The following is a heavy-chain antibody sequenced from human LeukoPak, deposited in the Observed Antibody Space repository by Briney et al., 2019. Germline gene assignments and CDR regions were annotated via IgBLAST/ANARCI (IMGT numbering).Heavy chain of an antibody. CDR2: INHSGST. Sequence: SETLSLTCAVYGGSFSGYYWRWIRQPPGKGLEWIGEINHSGSTNYNPSLKSRVTISVDTSKNQFSLKLSSVTAADTAVYYCARVQGKRFTYCDSSGYYNYFDYWGQGTLVTVSS. D-gene: IGHD3-22*01. CDR1: GGSFSGYY. V-gene: IGHV4-34*01. CDR3: ARVQGKRFTYCDSSGYYNYFDY. J-gene: IGHJ4*02.